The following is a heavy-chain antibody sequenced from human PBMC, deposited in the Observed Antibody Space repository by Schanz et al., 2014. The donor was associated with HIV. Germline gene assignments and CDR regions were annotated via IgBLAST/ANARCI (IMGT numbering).Heavy chain of an antibody. CDR1: GYIFTTYG. CDR3: ASALTTVTLDY. D-gene: IGHD4-17*01. V-gene: IGHV1-18*01. J-gene: IGHJ4*01. Sequence: GPEVKKPGASVKVSCKASGYIFTTYGISWVRQAPGQGLEWMAWISTYNGNTNYAQKFQGRVAMTTDTSTNTAYMELRSLTSDDTAMYYCASALTTVTLDYWGQGTLVTVSS. CDR2: ISTYNGNT.